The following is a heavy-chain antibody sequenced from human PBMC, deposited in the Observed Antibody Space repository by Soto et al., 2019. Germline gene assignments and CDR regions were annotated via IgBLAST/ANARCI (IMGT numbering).Heavy chain of an antibody. CDR1: GFTFSSYG. J-gene: IGHJ6*02. Sequence: GGSLRLSCAASGFTFSSYGMHWVRQAPGKGLEWVAVISYDGSNKYYADSVKGRFTISRDNSKNTLYLQMNSLRAEDTAVYYCAKDLDKWELLGYYYYGMDVWGQGTTVTVSS. CDR2: ISYDGSNK. V-gene: IGHV3-30*18. D-gene: IGHD1-26*01. CDR3: AKDLDKWELLGYYYYGMDV.